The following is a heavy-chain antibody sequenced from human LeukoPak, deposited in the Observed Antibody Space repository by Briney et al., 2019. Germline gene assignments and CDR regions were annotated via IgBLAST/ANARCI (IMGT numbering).Heavy chain of an antibody. V-gene: IGHV3-30*04. D-gene: IGHD1-26*01. J-gene: IGHJ4*02. CDR1: GFTFSSYA. CDR3: ARDTSFAVGATLDF. Sequence: QPGRSLRLSCAASGFTFSSYAMHWVRQAPGKWLEWVAVVSYDGSNKYYANSVQGRFTISRDKTKNTLHLQMNSLRAEDTAIYYCARDTSFAVGATLDFWGEGTLVTVSS. CDR2: VSYDGSNK.